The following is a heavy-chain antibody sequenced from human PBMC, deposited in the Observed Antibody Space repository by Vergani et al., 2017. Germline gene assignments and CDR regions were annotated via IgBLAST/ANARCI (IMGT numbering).Heavy chain of an antibody. J-gene: IGHJ2*01. CDR1: GFTFDDYA. V-gene: IGHV3-9*01. Sequence: VQLEESGGGLVQPGRSLRLSCAASGFTFDDYAMHWVRQAPGKGLEWVSGINWNSDSIAYADSVKGRFTISRDNAKNSLYLQMNSVRAEDTALYYCVKDIAASGNYWYFDLWGRGTLVTVSS. CDR3: VKDIAASGNYWYFDL. CDR2: INWNSDSI. D-gene: IGHD6-13*01.